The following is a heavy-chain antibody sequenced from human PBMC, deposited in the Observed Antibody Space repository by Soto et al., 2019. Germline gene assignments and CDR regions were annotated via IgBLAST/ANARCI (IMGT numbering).Heavy chain of an antibody. V-gene: IGHV1-2*02. D-gene: IGHD3-16*01. J-gene: IGHJ6*01. CDR3: ASERLGDASQGIYAMDD. CDR2: INTNSGGT. CDR1: GYTFIGYY. Sequence: ASVKVSCKASGYTFIGYYMHWVRQAPGQGLEWMGWINTNSGGTDYAQKFQDRVTMTRETSISTAYMELSRLRSDDTAVYYCASERLGDASQGIYAMDDWGQGTAV.